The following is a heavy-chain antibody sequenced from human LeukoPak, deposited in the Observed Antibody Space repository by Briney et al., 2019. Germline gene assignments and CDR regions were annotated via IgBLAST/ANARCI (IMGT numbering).Heavy chain of an antibody. J-gene: IGHJ3*02. Sequence: PSETLSLTCTVSGGSISSSSYYWSWIRQPPGKGLEWIGYIYYSGSTNYNPSLKSRVTISIDTSKSQFSLMLSSVTAADTAVYYCARDPSGYRAFDIWGQGTMVTVSS. CDR2: IYYSGST. CDR3: ARDPSGYRAFDI. V-gene: IGHV4-61*01. D-gene: IGHD3-22*01. CDR1: GGSISSSSYY.